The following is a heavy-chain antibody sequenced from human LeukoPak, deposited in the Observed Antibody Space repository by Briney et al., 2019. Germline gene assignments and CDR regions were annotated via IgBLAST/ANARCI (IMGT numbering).Heavy chain of an antibody. CDR2: INHSGST. CDR3: ATFYDFWSGYYTGDAFDI. CDR1: GGSFSGYY. D-gene: IGHD3-3*01. V-gene: IGHV4-34*01. J-gene: IGHJ3*02. Sequence: SETLSLTCAVYGGSFSGYYWSWIRQPPGKGLEWIGEINHSGSTNYNPSLKSRVTISVDTSKNQFSLKLSSVTAADTAVYYCATFYDFWSGYYTGDAFDIWGQGTMVTVSS.